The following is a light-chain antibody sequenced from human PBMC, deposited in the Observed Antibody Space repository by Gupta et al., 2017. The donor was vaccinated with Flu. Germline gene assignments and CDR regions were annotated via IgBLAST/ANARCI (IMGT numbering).Light chain of an antibody. CDR1: QSLLRSNGYND. J-gene: IGKJ3*01. V-gene: IGKV2-28*01. CDR2: LDS. Sequence: ISCRSSQSLLRSNGYNDVDWCLQKPGESPQLLIYLDSDRASGVPERFSGSGSGTDLTLKISRVEAKDVGVYSCMQDLQTPFTFGPGAKVDIK. CDR3: MQDLQTPFT.